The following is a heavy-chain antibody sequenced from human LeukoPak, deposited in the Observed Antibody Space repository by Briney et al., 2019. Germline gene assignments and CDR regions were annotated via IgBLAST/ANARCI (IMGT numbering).Heavy chain of an antibody. CDR3: ARDRRYCSSTSCYISPDISPHLFDY. CDR2: INPNSGGT. Sequence: GASVKVSCKASGYTFTGYYMHWVRQAPGQGLEWMGWINPNSGGTNYAQKFQGRVTMTRDTSISTAYMELSRLRSDDTAVYYCARDRRYCSSTSCYISPDISPHLFDYWGQGTLVTVSS. V-gene: IGHV1-2*02. CDR1: GYTFTGYY. D-gene: IGHD2-2*02. J-gene: IGHJ4*02.